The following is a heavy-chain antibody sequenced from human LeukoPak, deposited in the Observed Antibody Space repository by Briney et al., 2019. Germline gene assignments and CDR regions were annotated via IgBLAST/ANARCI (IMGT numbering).Heavy chain of an antibody. V-gene: IGHV3-7*04. CDR3: VRRISGSYYSD. CDR1: GFTFSTYW. J-gene: IGHJ4*02. CDR2: IKQDGSEK. D-gene: IGHD1-26*01. Sequence: PGGSLRLSCAASGFTFSTYWMSWVRQAPGKGLEWVANIKQDGSEKYYVDSVKGRFTISRDNAENSPYLQMNSLRVEDTALYYCVRRISGSYYSDWGQGTLVTVSS.